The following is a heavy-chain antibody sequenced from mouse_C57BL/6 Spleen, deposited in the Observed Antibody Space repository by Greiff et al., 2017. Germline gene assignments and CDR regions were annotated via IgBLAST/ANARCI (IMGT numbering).Heavy chain of an antibody. J-gene: IGHJ4*01. CDR3: TRIYDYDAMDY. V-gene: IGHV5-9-1*02. D-gene: IGHD2-3*01. Sequence: EVQGVESGEGLVKPGGSLKLSCAASGFTFSSYAMSWVRQTPEKRLEWVAYISSGGDYIYYADTVKGRFTISRDNARNTLYLQMSSLKSEDTAMYYCTRIYDYDAMDYWGQGTSVTVSS. CDR2: ISSGGDYI. CDR1: GFTFSSYA.